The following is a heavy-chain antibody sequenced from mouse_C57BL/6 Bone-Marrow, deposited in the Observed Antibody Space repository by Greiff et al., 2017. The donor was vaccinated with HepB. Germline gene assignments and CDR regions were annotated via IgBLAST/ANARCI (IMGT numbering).Heavy chain of an antibody. J-gene: IGHJ4*01. V-gene: IGHV1-47*01. CDR1: GYTFTTYP. D-gene: IGHD1-1*01. CDR2: FHPYNDDT. CDR3: ARGYYGSSSYYYAMDY. Sequence: QVQLQQSGAELVKPGASVKMSCKASGYTFTTYPIEWMKQNHGKSLEWIGNFHPYNDDTKYNEKFKGKATLTVEKSSSTVYLELSRLTSDDSAVYYCARGYYGSSSYYYAMDYWGQGTSVTVSS.